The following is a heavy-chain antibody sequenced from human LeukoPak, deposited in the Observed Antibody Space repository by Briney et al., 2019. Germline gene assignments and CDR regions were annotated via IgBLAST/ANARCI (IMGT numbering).Heavy chain of an antibody. CDR3: ARRAGAYSHPYDY. CDR2: IYSDNT. Sequence: GGSLRLSCTVSGFTVSSNSMSWVRQAPGNGLEWVSFIYSDNTHYSDSVKGRFTISRDNSKNTLYLQMNSLRAEDTAVYYCARRAGAYSHPYDYWGQGTLVTVSS. V-gene: IGHV3-53*01. J-gene: IGHJ4*02. CDR1: GFTVSSNS. D-gene: IGHD4/OR15-4a*01.